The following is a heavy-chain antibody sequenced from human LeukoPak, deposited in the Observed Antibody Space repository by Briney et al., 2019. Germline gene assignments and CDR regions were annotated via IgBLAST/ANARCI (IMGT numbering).Heavy chain of an antibody. J-gene: IGHJ4*02. CDR1: GFTFSNAC. V-gene: IGHV3-15*01. CDR2: IKSKTDGGTT. Sequence: GGSLRLSCAASGFTFSNACMNWVCQAPGKGLEWVGRIKSKTDGGTTDYAAPVNGRFTVSRDDSKNTLYLQMNNLKTEETAVYYCTTEVGYCSSTSCYSFDYWGQGTLVTVAS. D-gene: IGHD2-2*02. CDR3: TTEVGYCSSTSCYSFDY.